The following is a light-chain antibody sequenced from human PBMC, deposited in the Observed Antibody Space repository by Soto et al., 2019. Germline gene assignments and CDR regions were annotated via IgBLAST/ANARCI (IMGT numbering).Light chain of an antibody. CDR1: QNISSN. Sequence: EIVLTQSPATLSLSPGERATLSCRASQNISSNFAWYQQKPGQAPRLLIYDASSRATGIPARFSGSGSGTDFTLTISSLEPEDFAVYYCQQYGGSPRTFGQGTKVDIK. CDR2: DAS. V-gene: IGKV3-20*01. J-gene: IGKJ1*01. CDR3: QQYGGSPRT.